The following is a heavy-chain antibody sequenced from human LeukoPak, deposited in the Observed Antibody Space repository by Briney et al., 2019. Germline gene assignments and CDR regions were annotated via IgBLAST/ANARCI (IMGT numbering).Heavy chain of an antibody. J-gene: IGHJ4*02. Sequence: ASVKVSCKASGYPFTGYYMHWVRQAPGQGLQWMGWINLNSGATDYAQKFQGRVTMTRDTSISTVYMEMSRLVSDDTAVFYCARSPSISSGSPLDYWGQGTLITVSS. V-gene: IGHV1-2*02. D-gene: IGHD6-19*01. CDR1: GYPFTGYY. CDR3: ARSPSISSGSPLDY. CDR2: INLNSGAT.